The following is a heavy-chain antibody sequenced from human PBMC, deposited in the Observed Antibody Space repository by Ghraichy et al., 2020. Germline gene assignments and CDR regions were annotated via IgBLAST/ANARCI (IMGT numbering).Heavy chain of an antibody. Sequence: SETRSLTCTVSGGSISSYYWSWIRQPPGKGLEWIGYIYYSGSTNYNPSLKSRVTISVDTSKNQFSLKLSSVTAADTAVYYCARGYSGYSYGYSVDYWGQGTLVTGSS. CDR2: IYYSGST. J-gene: IGHJ4*02. D-gene: IGHD5-18*01. CDR1: GGSISSYY. V-gene: IGHV4-59*01. CDR3: ARGYSGYSYGYSVDY.